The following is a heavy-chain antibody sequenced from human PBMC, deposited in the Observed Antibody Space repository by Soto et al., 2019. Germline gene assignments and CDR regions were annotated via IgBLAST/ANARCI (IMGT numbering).Heavy chain of an antibody. CDR2: ILYSGSA. J-gene: IGHJ5*02. CDR3: ARVAIAVADYWFDP. V-gene: IGHV4-59*01. CDR1: GGSISSNY. D-gene: IGHD6-19*01. Sequence: KTSETLSLTCTVSGGSISSNYWSWIRQSPGKGLEWVGYILYSGSASYNPSLQSRVTISLDTSKNQISLKLNSVTAADTAVYSCARVAIAVADYWFDPWGQGTLVTVSS.